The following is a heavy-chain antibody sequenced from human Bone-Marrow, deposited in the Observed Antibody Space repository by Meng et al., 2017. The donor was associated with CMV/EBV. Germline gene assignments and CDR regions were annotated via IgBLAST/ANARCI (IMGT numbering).Heavy chain of an antibody. CDR2: TRNKANSYTT. Sequence: GESLKISCAASGFTFSDHYMDWVRQAPGKGLEWVGRTRNKANSYTTEYAASVKGRFTISRDDSKDSLYLQMNSLKTEDTAVYYCARVRTDYDFWSGYYTRGFDDWGQGTLVTVSS. J-gene: IGHJ4*02. CDR1: GFTFSDHY. V-gene: IGHV3-72*01. D-gene: IGHD3-3*01. CDR3: ARVRTDYDFWSGYYTRGFDD.